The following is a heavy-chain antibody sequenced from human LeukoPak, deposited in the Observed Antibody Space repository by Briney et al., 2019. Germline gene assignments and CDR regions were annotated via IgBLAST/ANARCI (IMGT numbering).Heavy chain of an antibody. CDR1: GYTSTSYG. J-gene: IGHJ4*02. Sequence: ASVKVSCKASGYTSTSYGISWVRQAPGQGLEWMGWISAYNGNTNYAQKVHGRVTMTRDTSTSTAYMELRSLRPDDTAVYYCASSYTSGWEFDYWGQGTLVTVSS. D-gene: IGHD6-19*01. V-gene: IGHV1-18*01. CDR2: ISAYNGNT. CDR3: ASSYTSGWEFDY.